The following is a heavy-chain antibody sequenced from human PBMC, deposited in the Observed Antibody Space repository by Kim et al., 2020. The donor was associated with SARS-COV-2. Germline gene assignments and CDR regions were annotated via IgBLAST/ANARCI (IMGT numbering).Heavy chain of an antibody. CDR3: ARGFYQGPFDC. CDR2: IKRDCTST. CDR1: GFKFDDYG. J-gene: IGHJ4*02. V-gene: IGHV3-20*04. Sequence: GGSLRLSCSASGFKFDDYGMSWVRKLPGKGLEWVCGIKRDCTSTAYADSVLGRFTISRDNAKRFLYVQMDSLRADDTALYYCARGFYQGPFDCWGKGTLVSVS. D-gene: IGHD2-2*01.